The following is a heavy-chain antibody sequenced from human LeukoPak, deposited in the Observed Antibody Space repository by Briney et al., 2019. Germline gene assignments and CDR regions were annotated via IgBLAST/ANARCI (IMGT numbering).Heavy chain of an antibody. D-gene: IGHD2-8*02. J-gene: IGHJ5*02. CDR3: ASGLVSVSRPSWFDP. Sequence: SETLSLTCTVSGGSISSSSYYWGWIRQPPGKGLEWIGSIYYSGSTYYNPSLKSRVTISVDTSKNQFSLKLSSVTAADTAVYYCASGLVSVSRPSWFDPWGQGALVTVSS. CDR1: GGSISSSSYY. V-gene: IGHV4-39*07. CDR2: IYYSGST.